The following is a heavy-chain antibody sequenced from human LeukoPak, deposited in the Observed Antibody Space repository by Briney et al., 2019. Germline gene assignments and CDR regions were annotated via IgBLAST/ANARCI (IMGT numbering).Heavy chain of an antibody. D-gene: IGHD5-24*01. CDR1: GFTFSSYS. J-gene: IGHJ3*02. Sequence: GGSLRLSCAASGFTFSSYSMNWVRQAPGKGLEWVSSISSSRSYIYYADSVKGRFTISRDNAKNSLYLQMNMLRAEDTAVYLCPRDLDPPSDEMATIADAFDIWGQGTMVTVSS. CDR3: PRDLDPPSDEMATIADAFDI. CDR2: ISSSRSYI. V-gene: IGHV3-21*01.